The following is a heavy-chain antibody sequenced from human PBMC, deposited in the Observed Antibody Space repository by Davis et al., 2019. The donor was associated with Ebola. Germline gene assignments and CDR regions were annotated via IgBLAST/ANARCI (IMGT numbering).Heavy chain of an antibody. D-gene: IGHD6-6*01. J-gene: IGHJ4*02. V-gene: IGHV3-53*01. Sequence: GGSLRPSCAASGFTVSSNYMSWVRQAPGKGLEWVSVIYSGGSTYYADSVKGRFTISRDNSKNTLYLQMNSLRAEDTAVYYCARDSSIAARGDYWGQGTLVTVSS. CDR3: ARDSSIAARGDY. CDR1: GFTVSSNY. CDR2: IYSGGST.